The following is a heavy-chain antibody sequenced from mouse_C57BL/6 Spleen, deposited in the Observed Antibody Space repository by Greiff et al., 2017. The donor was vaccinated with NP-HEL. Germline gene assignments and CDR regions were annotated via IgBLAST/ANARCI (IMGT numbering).Heavy chain of an antibody. Sequence: EVKVVESGGGLVQSGRSLRLSCATSGFTFSDFYMEWVRQAPGKGLEWIAASRNKANDYTTEYSASVKGRFIVSRDTSQSILYLQMNALRAEDTAIYYCARDVYYYGRGYYAMDYWGQGTSVTVSS. CDR3: ARDVYYYGRGYYAMDY. CDR2: SRNKANDYTT. D-gene: IGHD1-1*01. J-gene: IGHJ4*01. V-gene: IGHV7-1*01. CDR1: GFTFSDFY.